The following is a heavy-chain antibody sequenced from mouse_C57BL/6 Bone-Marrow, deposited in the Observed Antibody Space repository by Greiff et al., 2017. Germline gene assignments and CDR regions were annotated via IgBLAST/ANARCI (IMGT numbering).Heavy chain of an antibody. CDR3: ARSVPLGRSFDY. CDR1: GYTFTSYW. CDR2: IYPTSGRT. D-gene: IGHD4-1*01. V-gene: IGHV1-55*01. J-gene: IGHJ2*01. Sequence: QVQLQQPGAELVKPGASVKMSCKASGYTFTSYWITWVKQRPGQGLEWIGDIYPTSGRTNYNEKFKSKAILTVVTSSNTSYMQLSRLTSEDSAVFYGARSVPLGRSFDYWGQGTTLTVSS.